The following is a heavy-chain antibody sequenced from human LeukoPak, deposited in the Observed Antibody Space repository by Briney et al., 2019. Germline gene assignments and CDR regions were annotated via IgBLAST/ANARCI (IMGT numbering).Heavy chain of an antibody. V-gene: IGHV4-4*07. CDR3: TSGYSSSWSPWYFDY. D-gene: IGHD6-13*01. CDR2: IYAGGTA. J-gene: IGHJ4*02. CDR1: GGSISNYY. Sequence: SETLSPTCTVSGGSISNYYWSWIRQSAGKGLEWIGRIYAGGTANYNPSLKSRVTMSGDTSKNQLSLKLSSVTAADTAVYYCTSGYSSSWSPWYFDYWGQGTLVTVSS.